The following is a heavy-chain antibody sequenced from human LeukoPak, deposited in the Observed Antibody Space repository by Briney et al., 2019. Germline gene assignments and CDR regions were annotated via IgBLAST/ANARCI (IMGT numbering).Heavy chain of an antibody. CDR3: ATPHTLWSPLDC. Sequence: GGSLRLSCAASGFILSSYEMNWVRQAPGKGLEWLSYISSSGSTIYYADSVKGRFTISRDNAKNSLYLQMNSLRAEDTAVYYCATPHTLWSPLDCWGQGTLVTVSS. D-gene: IGHD3-10*01. V-gene: IGHV3-48*03. CDR2: ISSSGSTI. CDR1: GFILSSYE. J-gene: IGHJ4*02.